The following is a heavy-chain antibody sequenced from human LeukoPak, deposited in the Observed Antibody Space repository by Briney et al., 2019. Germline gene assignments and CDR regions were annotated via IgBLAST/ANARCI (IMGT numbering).Heavy chain of an antibody. J-gene: IGHJ4*02. V-gene: IGHV1-18*01. D-gene: IGHD3-22*01. CDR1: GYTFTNYH. Sequence: ASVKVSCTASGYTFTNYHIAWVRQAPGQGLEWMGWVSTNDGNTVYAQRLQGRVTMTTDTSTSVAYMELRSLTSDDTAVYYCTRAPPGMTMMTDYWGQGTLVTVSS. CDR3: TRAPPGMTMMTDY. CDR2: VSTNDGNT.